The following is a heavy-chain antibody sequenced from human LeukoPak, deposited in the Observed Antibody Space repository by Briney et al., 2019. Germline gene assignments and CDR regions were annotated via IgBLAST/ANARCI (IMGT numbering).Heavy chain of an antibody. CDR1: GFTFSSYG. D-gene: IGHD3-22*01. Sequence: GGSLRLSCAASGFTFSSYGMHWVRQAPGKGLEWVAVIWYDGSNKYYADSVKGRFTISRDNSKNTLYLQMNSLRAEDTAVFYCARAAYDSTGYLTLWGQGTLVTVSS. J-gene: IGHJ4*02. CDR3: ARAAYDSTGYLTL. CDR2: IWYDGSNK. V-gene: IGHV3-33*01.